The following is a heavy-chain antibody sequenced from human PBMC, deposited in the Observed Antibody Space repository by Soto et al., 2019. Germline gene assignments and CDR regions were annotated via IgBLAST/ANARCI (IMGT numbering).Heavy chain of an antibody. CDR1: GGTFSSYT. V-gene: IGHV1-69*02. D-gene: IGHD1-26*01. CDR3: ASIGFKRGDYFDY. CDR2: IISILGIA. Sequence: QVQLVQSGAEVKKPGSSVKVSCKASGGTFSSYTISWVRQAPGQGLEWMGRIISILGIANYAQKFQGRVTITADKTTSTAYRELSSLRSEDTAVYYCASIGFKRGDYFDYWGQGTLVTVSS. J-gene: IGHJ4*02.